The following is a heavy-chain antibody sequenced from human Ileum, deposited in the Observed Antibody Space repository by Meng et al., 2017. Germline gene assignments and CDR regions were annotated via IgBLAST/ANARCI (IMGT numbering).Heavy chain of an antibody. CDR2: IHHNGGA. Sequence: QAPLEELSQGPGKSPTTLSLSFMVSVAFIRSDNYFWSWIRQVPGKGLEWIAYIHHNGGAYYTPSLKSRVTISVDTSKNQFSLSLISVTAADTAVYFCAREVNIAADSDGFNIWGLGTMVTVSS. D-gene: IGHD6-6*01. CDR3: AREVNIAADSDGFNI. CDR1: VAFIRSDNYF. J-gene: IGHJ3*02. V-gene: IGHV4-31*03.